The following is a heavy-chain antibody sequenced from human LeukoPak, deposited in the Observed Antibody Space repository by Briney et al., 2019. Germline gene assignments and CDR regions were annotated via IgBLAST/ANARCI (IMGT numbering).Heavy chain of an antibody. Sequence: SGPTLVNPTQTLTLTCTLSGSAVSTSGVGVGWIRQPPGKALEWLAIIYWNDDKRYRPSLESRLTVTKDTSKNQVVLTMANMDPVDTAPSCGEHSPASFVSGGGETHNWFDSWGQGTLVIVSS. CDR3: EHSPASFVSGGGETHNWFDS. V-gene: IGHV2-5*01. CDR2: IYWNDDK. D-gene: IGHD3-10*01. J-gene: IGHJ5*01. CDR1: GSAVSTSGVG.